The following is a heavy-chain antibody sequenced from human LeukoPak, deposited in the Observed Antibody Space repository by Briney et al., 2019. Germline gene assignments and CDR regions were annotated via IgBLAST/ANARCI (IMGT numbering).Heavy chain of an antibody. D-gene: IGHD3-3*01. CDR3: ARSPEIFGVVISGTYDY. CDR1: GFTFSDYY. J-gene: IGHJ4*02. V-gene: IGHV3-11*01. CDR2: ISSSGSTI. Sequence: GGSLRLSCAASGFTFSDYYMSWIRQAPGKGLEWVSYISSSGSTIYYADSVKGRFTVSRDNAKNSLYLQMNSLRAEDTAVYYCARSPEIFGVVISGTYDYWGQGTLVTVSS.